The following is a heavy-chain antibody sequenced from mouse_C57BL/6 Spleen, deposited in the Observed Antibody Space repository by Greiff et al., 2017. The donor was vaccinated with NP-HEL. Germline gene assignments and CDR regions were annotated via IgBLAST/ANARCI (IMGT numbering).Heavy chain of an antibody. D-gene: IGHD1-1*01. J-gene: IGHJ4*01. Sequence: VMLVESDAELVKPGASVKISCKVSGYTFTDHTIHWMKQRPEQGLEWIGYIYPRDGSTKYNEKFKGKATLTADKSSSTAYMQLNSLTSEDSAVYFCARDTTVVALYYYAMDYWGQGTSVTVSS. CDR2: IYPRDGST. CDR3: ARDTTVVALYYYAMDY. CDR1: GYTFTDHT. V-gene: IGHV1-78*01.